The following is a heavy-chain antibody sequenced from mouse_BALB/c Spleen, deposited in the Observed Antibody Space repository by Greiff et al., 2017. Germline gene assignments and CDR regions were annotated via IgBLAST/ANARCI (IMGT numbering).Heavy chain of an antibody. Sequence: VQRVESGAELVRPGTSVKVSCKASGYAFTNYLIEWVKQRPGQGLEWIGVINPGSGGTNYNEKFKGKATLTADKSSSTAYMQLSSLTSDDSAVYFCARGAYGNYDYWGQGTTLTVSS. CDR1: GYAFTNYL. CDR2: INPGSGGT. CDR3: ARGAYGNYDY. V-gene: IGHV1-54*01. J-gene: IGHJ2*01. D-gene: IGHD2-1*01.